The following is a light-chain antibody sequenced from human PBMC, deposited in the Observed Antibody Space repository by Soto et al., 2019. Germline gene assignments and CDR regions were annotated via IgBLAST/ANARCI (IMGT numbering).Light chain of an antibody. J-gene: IGKJ2*01. CDR1: QSVSSSY. CDR3: QQYGSSPSYT. V-gene: IGKV3-20*01. CDR2: GAS. Sequence: EIVLTQSPGTLSLSPGERATLSCRASQSVSSSYLAWYQQKPGQAPRLLIYGASSRATGIPDRFSGSGSGRDFTLTISRLEPEDVAVYYCQQYGSSPSYTFGQGTKLEIK.